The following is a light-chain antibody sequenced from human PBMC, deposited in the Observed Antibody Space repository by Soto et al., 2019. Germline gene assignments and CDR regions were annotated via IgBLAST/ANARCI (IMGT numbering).Light chain of an antibody. Sequence: QSALTQPASVSGSPGQSITISCTGTTSDVGGYNHVSWYQQHPGKAPKLMIYDVTNRPSGVSNRFSGSKSGNTASLTISGLQAEDEADYYCSSYTNTNTPVFGGGTQLTVL. CDR2: DVT. J-gene: IGLJ2*01. CDR3: SSYTNTNTPV. V-gene: IGLV2-14*03. CDR1: TSDVGGYNH.